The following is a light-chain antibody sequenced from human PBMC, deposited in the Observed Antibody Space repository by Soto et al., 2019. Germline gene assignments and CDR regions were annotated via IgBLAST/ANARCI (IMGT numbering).Light chain of an antibody. CDR1: QSVTYNY. Sequence: EIVLTQSPGNLSLSPGERATLSCRASQSVTYNYVAWYQQKPSQAPRLLIYGASSRATGIPDRFSGSGSGTDFTLTISRLEPEDFAVYYCQQYVTSPRTFAQGTKVDI. CDR2: GAS. V-gene: IGKV3-20*01. CDR3: QQYVTSPRT. J-gene: IGKJ1*01.